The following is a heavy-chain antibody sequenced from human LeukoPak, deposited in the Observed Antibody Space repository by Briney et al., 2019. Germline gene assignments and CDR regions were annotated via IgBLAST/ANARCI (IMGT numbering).Heavy chain of an antibody. CDR2: ISGTSTYI. J-gene: IGHJ5*02. CDR1: GFTFSSYS. CDR3: VRGDTSTRCCNDWFDP. V-gene: IGHV3-21*01. Sequence: GVSLRLSCAASGFTFSSYSMNWVRQAPGKGLEWVSSISGTSTYIYYTDSVKGRFTISRDNAQNSLYLQMNSLRAEDTAVYYCVRGDTSTRCCNDWFDPWGQGTVVTVSS. D-gene: IGHD2-2*01.